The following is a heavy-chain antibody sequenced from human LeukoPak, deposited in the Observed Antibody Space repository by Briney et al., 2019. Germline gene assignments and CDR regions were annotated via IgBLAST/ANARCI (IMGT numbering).Heavy chain of an antibody. CDR2: IYYSGST. V-gene: IGHV4-61*01. J-gene: IGHJ4*02. Sequence: SETLSPTCTVSGGSVSSGSYYWSWIRQPPGKGLEWIGYIYYSGSTNYNPSLKSRVTISVDTSKNQFSLKLSSVTAADTAVYYCARGYYYDSSGYDYWGQGTLVTVSS. CDR1: GGSVSSGSYY. CDR3: ARGYYYDSSGYDY. D-gene: IGHD3-22*01.